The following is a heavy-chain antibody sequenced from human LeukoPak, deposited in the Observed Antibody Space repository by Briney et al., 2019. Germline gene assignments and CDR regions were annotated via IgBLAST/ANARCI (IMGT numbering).Heavy chain of an antibody. CDR1: GYTFTSYY. CDR3: ARDVVGATEIDY. V-gene: IGHV1-18*04. D-gene: IGHD1-26*01. J-gene: IGHJ4*02. Sequence: ASVKVSCKASGYTFTSYYMHWVRQAPGQGLEWMGWISAYNGNTNYAQKLQGRVTMTTDTSTSTAYMELRSLRSDDTAVYYCARDVVGATEIDYWGQGTLVAVSS. CDR2: ISAYNGNT.